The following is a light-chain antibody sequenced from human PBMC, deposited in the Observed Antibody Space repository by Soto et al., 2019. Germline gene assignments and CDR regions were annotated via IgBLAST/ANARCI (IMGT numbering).Light chain of an antibody. Sequence: QSVLTQPASVSGSPGQSITISCTGTSSDVGNYDYVSWYQQHPGKAPKLIIYDVTNRPSGVSSRFSGSKSGNMASLTISGLQSDDEADYYCSSFTTTTTLILFGGGTKLTVL. CDR1: SSDVGNYDY. CDR3: SSFTTTTTLIL. V-gene: IGLV2-14*01. CDR2: DVT. J-gene: IGLJ2*01.